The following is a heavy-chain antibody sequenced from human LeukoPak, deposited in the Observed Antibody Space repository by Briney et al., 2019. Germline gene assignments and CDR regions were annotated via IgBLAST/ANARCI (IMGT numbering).Heavy chain of an antibody. D-gene: IGHD3-16*01. Sequence: SETLSLTCTVSGGSISGHYWTWVRQPPGEGLEWIGQIHYSGKADYNPSLRSRITISVDTSKNQMSLKVTSVTAADTAVYYFAGFGVCLQIGVWGQGNNVT. J-gene: IGHJ6*02. CDR2: IHYSGKA. CDR3: AGFGVCLQIGV. CDR1: GGSISGHY. V-gene: IGHV4-59*11.